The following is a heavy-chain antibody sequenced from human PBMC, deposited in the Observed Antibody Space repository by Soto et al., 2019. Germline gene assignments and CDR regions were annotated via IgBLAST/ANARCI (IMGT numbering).Heavy chain of an antibody. CDR2: IDPSDSYT. Sequence: PGESLKISCKGSGYSFTSYWISWVRQMPGKGLEWMGRIDPSDSYTNYSPSFQGHVTISADKAINTAYLQWSSLKASDTAMYYCASGASVYILTGYYYYYYGMDVWGQGTTVTVSS. D-gene: IGHD3-9*01. V-gene: IGHV5-10-1*01. CDR3: ASGASVYILTGYYYYYYGMDV. CDR1: GYSFTSYW. J-gene: IGHJ6*02.